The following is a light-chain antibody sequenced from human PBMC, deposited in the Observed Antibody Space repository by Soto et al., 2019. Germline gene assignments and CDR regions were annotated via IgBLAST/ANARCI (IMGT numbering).Light chain of an antibody. CDR2: EGT. CDR3: CSYAGSTRV. Sequence: QSVLTQPASVSGSPGQSITISCTGISSDVESYNLVSWYQQHPGKAPKLIIYEGTKRPSGVSNRFSGSTSDNTASLTISGLQTEDEADYYCCSYAGSTRVFDEGTKLTVL. J-gene: IGLJ3*02. V-gene: IGLV2-23*01. CDR1: SSDVESYNL.